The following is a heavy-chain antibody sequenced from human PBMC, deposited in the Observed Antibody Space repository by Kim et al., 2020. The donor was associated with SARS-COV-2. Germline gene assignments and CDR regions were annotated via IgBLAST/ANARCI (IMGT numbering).Heavy chain of an antibody. Sequence: SETLSLTCAVYGGSFSGYYWSWIRQPPGKGLEWIGEINHSGSTNYNPSLKSRVTISVDTSKNQFSLKLSSVTAADTAVYYCARGVGSYSSPLIWGQGTLVTVSS. CDR1: GGSFSGYY. CDR3: ARGVGSYSSPLI. V-gene: IGHV4-34*01. D-gene: IGHD6-13*01. CDR2: INHSGST. J-gene: IGHJ4*02.